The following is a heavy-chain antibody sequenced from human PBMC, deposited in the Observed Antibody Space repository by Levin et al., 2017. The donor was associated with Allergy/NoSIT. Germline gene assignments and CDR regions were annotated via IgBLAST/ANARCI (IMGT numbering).Heavy chain of an antibody. V-gene: IGHV4-30-4*01. D-gene: IGHD3-16*01. Sequence: SETLSLTCTVSGGSISSGDYYWSWIRQPPGKGLEWIGYIYYSGSTYYNPSLKSRVTISVDTSKNQFSLKLSSVTAADTAVYYCARDFLGGNWFDPWGQGTLVTVSS. CDR2: IYYSGST. CDR3: ARDFLGGNWFDP. CDR1: GGSISSGDYY. J-gene: IGHJ5*02.